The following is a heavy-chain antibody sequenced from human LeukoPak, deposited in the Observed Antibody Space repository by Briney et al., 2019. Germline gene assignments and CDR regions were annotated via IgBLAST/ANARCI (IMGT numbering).Heavy chain of an antibody. J-gene: IGHJ4*02. V-gene: IGHV3-21*01. CDR1: GFTFSSYS. CDR3: AKDRRNGYSSR. CDR2: ISGSSNDI. D-gene: IGHD6-13*01. Sequence: GGSLRLSCAASGFTFSSYSMNWVRQAPGKGLEWVSSISGSSNDIYYADSVEGRFTISRDNAKTSLYLQMISLRAEDTAVYYCAKDRRNGYSSRWGQGTLVTVSS.